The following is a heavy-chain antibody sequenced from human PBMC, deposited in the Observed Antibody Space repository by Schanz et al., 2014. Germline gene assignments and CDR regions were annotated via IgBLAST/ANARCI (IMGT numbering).Heavy chain of an antibody. CDR3: ARSEMDRGVIWGY. D-gene: IGHD3-10*01. CDR1: GFTFSNYW. V-gene: IGHV3-7*01. CDR2: IRQEGSEK. Sequence: DVQLLESGGGLVQPGGSLRLSCAASGFTFSNYWMSWVRQAPGKGLEWVANIRQEGSEKYYVDSVKGRFTVSRDDAKNSLYLQMNSLRVEDTAVYYCARSEMDRGVIWGYWGQGTLVTVSS. J-gene: IGHJ4*02.